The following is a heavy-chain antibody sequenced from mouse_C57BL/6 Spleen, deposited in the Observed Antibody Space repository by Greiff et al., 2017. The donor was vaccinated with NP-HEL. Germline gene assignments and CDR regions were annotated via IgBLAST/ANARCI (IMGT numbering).Heavy chain of an antibody. CDR1: GYTFTSYT. J-gene: IGHJ2*01. D-gene: IGHD1-1*01. V-gene: IGHV1-4*01. CDR3: AGITTVVAYDY. Sequence: VQLQQSGAELARPGASVKMSCKASGYTFTSYTMHWVKQRPGQGLEWIGYINPSSGYTKYNQKFKDKATLTADKSSSTAYMQLSSLTSEDSAVYYCAGITTVVAYDYWGQGTTLTVSS. CDR2: INPSSGYT.